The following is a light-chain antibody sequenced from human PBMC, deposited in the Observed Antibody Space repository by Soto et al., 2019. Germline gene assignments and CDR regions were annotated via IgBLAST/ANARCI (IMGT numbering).Light chain of an antibody. Sequence: ETVLSQSPATLSLSPVEGATLSCSASQSVSSSYLAWYQQKPGQAPRLLIYGASSRATGIPDRFSGSGSGTDFTLTISRLEPEDFAVYYCQQYGSSSWKFGQGTKVDIK. CDR2: GAS. J-gene: IGKJ1*01. CDR3: QQYGSSSWK. CDR1: QSVSSSY. V-gene: IGKV3-20*01.